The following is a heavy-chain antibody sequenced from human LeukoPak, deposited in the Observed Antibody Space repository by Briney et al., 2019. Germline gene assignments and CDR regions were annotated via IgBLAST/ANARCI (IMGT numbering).Heavy chain of an antibody. J-gene: IGHJ4*02. V-gene: IGHV3-30*04. D-gene: IGHD2-15*01. CDR1: GFTFNSYA. Sequence: GGSLRLSCAVSGFTFNSYAMHWARQAPGEGLGWVALISNDGRDKHHADSVKGRFTISRDNSKNPLYLQMNSLRAEDTAVYYCARDRSAPAKFVFDNWGQGTLVTVSS. CDR2: ISNDGRDK. CDR3: ARDRSAPAKFVFDN.